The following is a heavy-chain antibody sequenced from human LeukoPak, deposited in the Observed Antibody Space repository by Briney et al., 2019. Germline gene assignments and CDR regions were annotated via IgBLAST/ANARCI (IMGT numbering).Heavy chain of an antibody. D-gene: IGHD1-26*01. CDR3: ARVRIVGATMPDY. CDR1: GGTFSSCA. CDR2: IIPILGIA. V-gene: IGHV1-69*04. J-gene: IGHJ4*02. Sequence: GASVKVSCKASGGTFSSCAISWVRQAPGQGLEWMGRIIPILGIANYAQKFQGRVTITADKSTSTAYMELSSLRSEDTAVYYCARVRIVGATMPDYWGQGTLVTVSS.